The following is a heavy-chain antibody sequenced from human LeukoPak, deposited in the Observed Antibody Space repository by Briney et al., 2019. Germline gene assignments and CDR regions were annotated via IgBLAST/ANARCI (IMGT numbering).Heavy chain of an antibody. CDR2: IYYSGST. V-gene: IGHV4-59*08. Sequence: PSETLSLTCTVSGGSISSYYWSWIRQPPGKGLEWIGYIYYSGSTNYNPSLKSRVTISVDTSKNQFSLKLSSVTAADTAVYHCARSYYDFWSGYYESYYFDYWGQGTLVTVSS. J-gene: IGHJ4*02. CDR3: ARSYYDFWSGYYESYYFDY. CDR1: GGSISSYY. D-gene: IGHD3-3*01.